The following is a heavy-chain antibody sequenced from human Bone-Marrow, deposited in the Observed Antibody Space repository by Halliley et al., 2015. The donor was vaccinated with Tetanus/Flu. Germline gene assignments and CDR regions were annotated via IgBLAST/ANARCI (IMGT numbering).Heavy chain of an antibody. V-gene: IGHV3-30*07. J-gene: IGHJ4*02. CDR2: ISFDGSKK. Sequence: VAVISFDGSKKYYADSVKGRLTISRDYSKNTLYLQMNSLRGEDTAMYYCARDGEWELRGGFDYWGQGTLVTVSS. CDR3: ARDGEWELRGGFDY. D-gene: IGHD1-26*01.